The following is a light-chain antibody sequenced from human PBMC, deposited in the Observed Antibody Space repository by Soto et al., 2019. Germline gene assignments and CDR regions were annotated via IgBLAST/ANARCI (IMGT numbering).Light chain of an antibody. CDR2: AAS. J-gene: IGKJ4*01. V-gene: IGKV1-16*02. CDR3: QQYNSYPLT. Sequence: DIHMTQSPSSLSASVGDRVTITCRASQDISDFLVWLQQKPGKAPKPLIYAASSLQSGVPSKFSGSGSGTEFTLTISSLQPEDFATYYCQQYNSYPLTFGGGTKVDIK. CDR1: QDISDF.